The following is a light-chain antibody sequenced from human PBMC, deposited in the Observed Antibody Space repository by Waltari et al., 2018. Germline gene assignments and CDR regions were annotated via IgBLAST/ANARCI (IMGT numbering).Light chain of an antibody. V-gene: IGLV3-1*01. Sequence: SYELTQPPSVSVSPGQTASITCSGDKLGDKYACWYQQKPGQSPVVVLYQATKRPSGIPGGCSGSNAGNTAPLTISGTQAMDDADYYCQAWDSSTYHVVFGGGTKLTVL. CDR3: QAWDSSTYHVV. CDR1: KLGDKY. J-gene: IGLJ2*01. CDR2: QAT.